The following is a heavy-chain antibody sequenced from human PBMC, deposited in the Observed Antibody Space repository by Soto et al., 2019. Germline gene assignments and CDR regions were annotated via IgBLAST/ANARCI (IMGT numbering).Heavy chain of an antibody. CDR3: ARGGQDFWSGPFDY. D-gene: IGHD3-3*01. Sequence: ETLSLTATVAGGCISNYFCIWIRQPAGKGLEWIGRIDNSGSTNYNPSLKSRITMSADTSMNQFSLNLDSVTAADTAVYYCARGGQDFWSGPFDYWGQGALVTVSS. J-gene: IGHJ4*02. V-gene: IGHV4-4*07. CDR2: IDNSGST. CDR1: GGCISNYF.